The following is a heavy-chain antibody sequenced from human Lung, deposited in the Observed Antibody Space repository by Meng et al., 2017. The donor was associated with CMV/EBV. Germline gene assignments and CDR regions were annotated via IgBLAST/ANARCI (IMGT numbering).Heavy chain of an antibody. CDR3: ARAGLGIVIEPRTMPGETYYFSSLDV. CDR2: INPKSGGT. V-gene: IGHV1-2*02. Sequence: VRLAPGQGLEWMGWINPKSGGTNYAQNFQGRVTMTRDTSFSTAYMELSSLRSDDTAVYYCARAGLGIVIEPRTMPGETYYFSSLDVWGQGTTVTVSS. J-gene: IGHJ6*02. D-gene: IGHD2/OR15-2a*01.